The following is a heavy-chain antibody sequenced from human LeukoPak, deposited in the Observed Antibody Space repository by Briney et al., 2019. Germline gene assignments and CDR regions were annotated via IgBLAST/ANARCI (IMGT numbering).Heavy chain of an antibody. CDR2: IYSGCST. CDR3: ARIVVNSIAVAHWFDP. V-gene: IGHV3-53*01. Sequence: GGSLRLSCAASGFTVSSNYMSWVRQAPGKGLEWVSLIYSGCSTYYTDSVTGRFTISRDNSKNTLYLQMNSLRAEDTAVYYCARIVVNSIAVAHWFDPWGQGTLVTVSS. J-gene: IGHJ5*02. CDR1: GFTVSSNY. D-gene: IGHD6-19*01.